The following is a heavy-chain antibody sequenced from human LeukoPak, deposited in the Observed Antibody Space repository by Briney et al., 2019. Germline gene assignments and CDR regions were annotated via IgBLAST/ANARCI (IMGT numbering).Heavy chain of an antibody. CDR2: INWNGGST. V-gene: IGHV3-20*04. CDR3: ATGGVGATPDY. D-gene: IGHD1-26*01. J-gene: IGHJ4*02. Sequence: GGSLRLSCAASGFTFDDYGMSWVRQAPGKGLEWVSGINWNGGSTGYADSVKGRFTISRDNAKNSLYLQMDSLRAEDRAFYYCATGGVGATPDYWGQGTLVTVSS. CDR1: GFTFDDYG.